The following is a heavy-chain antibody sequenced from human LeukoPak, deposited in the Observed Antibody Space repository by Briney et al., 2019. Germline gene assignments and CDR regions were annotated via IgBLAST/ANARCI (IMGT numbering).Heavy chain of an antibody. V-gene: IGHV1-2*06. CDR2: INPNCGGT. D-gene: IGHD3-22*01. J-gene: IGHJ4*02. CDR1: GYTFTGYY. CDR3: ARVSSGGSSGYLFDY. Sequence: ASVKVSCKASGYTFTGYYMHWVRQAPGQGLEWMGRINPNCGGTNYAQKFQGRVTMTRDTSISTAYMELSRLRSDDTAVYYCARVSSGGSSGYLFDYWGQGTLVTVSS.